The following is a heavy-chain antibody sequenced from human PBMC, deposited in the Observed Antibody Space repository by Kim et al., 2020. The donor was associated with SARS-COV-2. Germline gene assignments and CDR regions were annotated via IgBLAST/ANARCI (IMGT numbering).Heavy chain of an antibody. CDR2: IIPILGIA. J-gene: IGHJ6*02. CDR3: ARFGELYYYYGMDV. CDR1: GGTFSSYA. Sequence: SVKVSCKASGGTFSSYAISWVRQAPGQGLEWMGRIIPILGIANYAQKFQGRVTITADKSTSTAYMELSSLRSEDTAVYYCARFGELYYYYGMDVWGQGTTVTVSS. V-gene: IGHV1-69*04. D-gene: IGHD3-10*01.